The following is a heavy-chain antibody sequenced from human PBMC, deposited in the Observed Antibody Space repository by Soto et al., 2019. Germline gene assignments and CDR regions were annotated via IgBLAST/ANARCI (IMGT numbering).Heavy chain of an antibody. J-gene: IGHJ6*02. D-gene: IGHD3-9*01. V-gene: IGHV1-2*04. CDR1: GYTFTGYY. CDR3: ARDKGDILTGYYRRSYYYGMDV. CDR2: INPNSGGT. Sequence: ASVKVSCKASGYTFTGYYMHRVRQAPGQGLEWMGWINPNSGGTNYAQKFQRWVTMTRDTSISTAYMELSRLRSDDTAVYYCARDKGDILTGYYRRSYYYGMDVWGQGTTVTVSS.